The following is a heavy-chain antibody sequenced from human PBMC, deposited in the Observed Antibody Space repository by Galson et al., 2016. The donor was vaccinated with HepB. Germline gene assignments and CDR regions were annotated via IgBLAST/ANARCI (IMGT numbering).Heavy chain of an antibody. V-gene: IGHV3-30*18. CDR3: AKGRWLEDWFDP. CDR1: GFTFSSYG. J-gene: IGHJ5*02. D-gene: IGHD5-24*01. CDR2: ISYDGDKE. Sequence: SLRLSCAASGFTFSSYGFHWIRQAPGKGLEGVASISYDGDKEHYADSVKGRFTISRDDSNNTLYLQMNTLRPDDTAIYYCAKGRWLEDWFDPWGQGTRVTV.